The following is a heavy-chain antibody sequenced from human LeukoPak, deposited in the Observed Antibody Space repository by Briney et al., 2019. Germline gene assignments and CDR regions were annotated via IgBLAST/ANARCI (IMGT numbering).Heavy chain of an antibody. D-gene: IGHD1-26*01. CDR1: GFTFSSYE. CDR3: ARETPPVGGSHDDYDY. Sequence: HPGGSLRLSCAASGFTFSSYEMNWLRQAPGKGLEWVSYISSSGSTIYYADSVKGRFTISRDNAKNSLYLQMNSLRAEDTAVYYCARETPPVGGSHDDYDYWGQGTLVTVSS. V-gene: IGHV3-48*03. CDR2: ISSSGSTI. J-gene: IGHJ4*02.